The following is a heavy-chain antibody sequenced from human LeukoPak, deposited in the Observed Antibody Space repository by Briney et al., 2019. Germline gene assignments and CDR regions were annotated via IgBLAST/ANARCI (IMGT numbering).Heavy chain of an antibody. CDR2: IYYSGST. Sequence: SETLSLTCTVSGGSISSYYWSWIRQPPGKGLEWIGYIYYSGSTNYNPSLKSRVTISVDTSKNQFSLKLSSVTAADTAVYYCARVAVAGPRYFDLWGRGTLVTVSS. CDR3: ARVAVAGPRYFDL. D-gene: IGHD6-19*01. J-gene: IGHJ2*01. V-gene: IGHV4-59*01. CDR1: GGSISSYY.